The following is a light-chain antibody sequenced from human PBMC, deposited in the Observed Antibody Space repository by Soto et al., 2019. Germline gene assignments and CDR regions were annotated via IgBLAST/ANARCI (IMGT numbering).Light chain of an antibody. V-gene: IGKV3-20*01. CDR1: QSVNSR. CDR3: QQYFTSPIT. CDR2: GAS. Sequence: EIVITQSPGTLALSPGERATLSRRASQSVNSRLAWYQHKPGQAPRLLISGASNRASGIPARFSAWGSGTDFTLTISRVDPADFAFYYCQQYFTSPITFGQGTRLEIK. J-gene: IGKJ5*01.